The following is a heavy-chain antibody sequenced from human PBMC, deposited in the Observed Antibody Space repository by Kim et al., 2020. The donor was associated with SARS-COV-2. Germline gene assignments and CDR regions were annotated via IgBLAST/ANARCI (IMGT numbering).Heavy chain of an antibody. Sequence: PSLKRRVTISVDTSKNQFSLKLSSVTAADTAVYYCARVYCSGGSCYFDYWGQGTLVTVSS. D-gene: IGHD2-15*01. V-gene: IGHV4-59*01. CDR3: ARVYCSGGSCYFDY. J-gene: IGHJ4*02.